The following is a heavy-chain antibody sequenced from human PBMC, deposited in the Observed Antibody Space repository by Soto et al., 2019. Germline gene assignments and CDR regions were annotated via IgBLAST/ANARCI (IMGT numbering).Heavy chain of an antibody. Sequence: QAQLVQSGAEVKKPGASVKVSCKPSGYTFTAYYIHWVRQAPGQGLEWVGWINPKTGDTKYAQKYQGRVTMTGETSITTAYMELGRLRSDGTAVYYCARQLADCGGDCYTEPSDYWGQGTWVTVSS. CDR1: GYTFTAYY. CDR2: INPKTGDT. CDR3: ARQLADCGGDCYTEPSDY. D-gene: IGHD2-21*02. V-gene: IGHV1-2*02. J-gene: IGHJ4*02.